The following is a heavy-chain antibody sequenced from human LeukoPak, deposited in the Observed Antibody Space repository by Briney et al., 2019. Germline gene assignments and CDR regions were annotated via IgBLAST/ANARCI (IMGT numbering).Heavy chain of an antibody. D-gene: IGHD2-21*01. CDR1: GGTFSSYA. J-gene: IGHJ3*02. V-gene: IGHV1-69*13. CDR3: ATRRELIAMAGFDAFDI. CDR2: IIPIFGTA. Sequence: GASVKVSCKASGGTFSSYAISWVRQAPGQGLEWMGGIIPIFGTANYAQKFQGRVTITADESTSTAYMELSSLRSEDTAVYYCATRRELIAMAGFDAFDIWGQGTMVTVSS.